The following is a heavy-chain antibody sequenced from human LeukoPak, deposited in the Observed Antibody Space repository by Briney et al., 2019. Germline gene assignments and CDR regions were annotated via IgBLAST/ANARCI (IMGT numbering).Heavy chain of an antibody. J-gene: IGHJ4*02. CDR2: ISWNSGSI. CDR1: GFTFDDYA. CDR3: AKDISGSPHPHFDY. D-gene: IGHD1-26*01. V-gene: IGHV3-9*01. Sequence: PGGSLRLSCAASGFTFDDYAMHWVRQAPGKGLEWVSGISWNSGSIGYADSVKGRFTISRDNAKNSLYLQMNSLRAEDTALYYCAKDISGSPHPHFDYWGQGTLVTVSS.